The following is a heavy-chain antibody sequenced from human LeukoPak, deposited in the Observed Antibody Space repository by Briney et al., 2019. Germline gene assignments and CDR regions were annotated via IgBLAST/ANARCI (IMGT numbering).Heavy chain of an antibody. D-gene: IGHD2-15*01. V-gene: IGHV3-23*01. CDR3: AKGDCSSGSCYFDY. Sequence: GGSLRLSCAASGSTLSNHPMYWVRQAPGKGLEWVSSLSDTGDSTHYADSVKGRFTISRDSARSALYLQMNSLRAEDTAVYYCAKGDCSSGSCYFDYWGQGSQVTVYS. J-gene: IGHJ4*02. CDR1: GSTLSNHP. CDR2: LSDTGDST.